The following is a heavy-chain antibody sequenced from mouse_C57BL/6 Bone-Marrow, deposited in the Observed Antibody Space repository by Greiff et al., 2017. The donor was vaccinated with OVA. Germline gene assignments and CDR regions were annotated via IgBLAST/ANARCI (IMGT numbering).Heavy chain of an antibody. Sequence: VQLQQPGAELVRPGSSVKLSCKASGYTFTSYWMHWVKQRPIQGLEWIGNIDPSDSETHYNQKFKDKATLTVDKSSSTAYMQLSSLTSEDSAVYYCARWVWYYYAMDYWGQGTSVTVSS. CDR1: GYTFTSYW. J-gene: IGHJ4*01. CDR2: IDPSDSET. D-gene: IGHD2-10*02. CDR3: ARWVWYYYAMDY. V-gene: IGHV1-52*01.